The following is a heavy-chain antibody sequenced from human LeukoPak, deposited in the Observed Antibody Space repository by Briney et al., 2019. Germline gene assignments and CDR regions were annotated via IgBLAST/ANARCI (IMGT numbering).Heavy chain of an antibody. CDR2: ISYSGST. V-gene: IGHV4-34*01. CDR3: ARVSSGYSYGQPYSYYYMDV. D-gene: IGHD5-18*01. Sequence: SETLSLTCAVYGGSFSGYYWSWIRQPPGKGREWIGSISYSGSTYYNPSLKSRVTISVDTSKNQFSLKLSSVTAADTAVYYCARVSSGYSYGQPYSYYYMDVWGKGTTVTVSS. CDR1: GGSFSGYY. J-gene: IGHJ6*03.